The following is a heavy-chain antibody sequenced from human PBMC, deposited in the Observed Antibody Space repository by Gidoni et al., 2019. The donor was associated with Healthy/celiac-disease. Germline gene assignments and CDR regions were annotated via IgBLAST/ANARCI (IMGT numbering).Heavy chain of an antibody. D-gene: IGHD3-16*02. CDR1: GCTFSSYA. CDR3: ARGDYDYVWGSYRYRSFDY. V-gene: IGHV1-69*01. CDR2: IIPIFGTA. Sequence: QVQLVQSGAEVKKPGSSVKVSCKASGCTFSSYAISWVRQAPGQGLEWMGGIIPIFGTANYAQKFQGRVTITADESTSTAYMELSSLRSEDTAVYYCARGDYDYVWGSYRYRSFDYWGQGTLVTVSS. J-gene: IGHJ4*02.